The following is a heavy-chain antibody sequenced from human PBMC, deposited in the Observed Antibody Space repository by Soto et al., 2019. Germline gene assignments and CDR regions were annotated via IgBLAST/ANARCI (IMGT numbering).Heavy chain of an antibody. CDR2: ISYDGSNK. J-gene: IGHJ5*02. V-gene: IGHV3-30-3*01. D-gene: IGHD1-26*01. Sequence: AGGSLRLSCAASGFTFSSYAMHWVRQAPGKGLEWVAVISYDGSNKYYADSVKGRFTISRDNSKNTLYLQMNSLRAEATAVYYCARDPVGATANWFDPWGQGTLVTVSS. CDR3: ARDPVGATANWFDP. CDR1: GFTFSSYA.